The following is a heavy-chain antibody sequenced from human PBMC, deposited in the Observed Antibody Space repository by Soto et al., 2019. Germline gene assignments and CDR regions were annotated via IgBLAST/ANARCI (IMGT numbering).Heavy chain of an antibody. Sequence: LSLTCAVSGDSMSSIDCYWGWIRQPPGKGLECIGSIYYSGSTYYNPSLQSRVAISVDTSKNQFSLKLKSVTAADTAIYYCARRTVNIRTFYSGLKTHCFDYWGQGAPVTVSS. CDR3: ARRTVNIRTFYSGLKTHCFDY. J-gene: IGHJ4*02. D-gene: IGHD6-19*01. CDR1: GDSMSSIDCY. CDR2: IYYSGST. V-gene: IGHV4-39*01.